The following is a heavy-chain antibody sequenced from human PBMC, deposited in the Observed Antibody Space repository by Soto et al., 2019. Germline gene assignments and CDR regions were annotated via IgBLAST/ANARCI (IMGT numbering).Heavy chain of an antibody. V-gene: IGHV1-69*06. CDR2: SIPTFGTT. D-gene: IGHD3-22*01. Sequence: QVQLVQSGAEVKRPGSSVKVSCKTSGGLLSSYAISWVRQAPGQGLEWMGGSIPTFGTTVYAQNFQGRVSITADISKGTAYLELRGLRSQDTAVYYCARGINDYYDGTGPSLDDAFDIWGPGTMVTGSS. J-gene: IGHJ3*02. CDR1: GGLLSSYA. CDR3: ARGINDYYDGTGPSLDDAFDI.